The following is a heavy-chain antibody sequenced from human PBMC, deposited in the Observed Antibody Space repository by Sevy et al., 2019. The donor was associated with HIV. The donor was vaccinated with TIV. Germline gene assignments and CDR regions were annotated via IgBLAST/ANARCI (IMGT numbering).Heavy chain of an antibody. CDR3: AKFVHYADYDYI. J-gene: IGHJ4*02. V-gene: IGHV3-23*01. CDR1: GFTFSDYC. Sequence: GGSLRLSCAASGFTFSDYCMNWVRQAPGKGLEWVSGISPSGGSTYYADSVRGRFTISRDNSKNTGYLQMNTLRAEDTAMYFCAKFVHYADYDYIWGQGTIVTVSS. CDR2: ISPSGGST. D-gene: IGHD4-17*01.